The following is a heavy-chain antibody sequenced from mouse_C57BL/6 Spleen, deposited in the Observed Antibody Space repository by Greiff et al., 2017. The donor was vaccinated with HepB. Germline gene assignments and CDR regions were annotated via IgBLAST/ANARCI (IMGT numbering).Heavy chain of an antibody. J-gene: IGHJ4*01. CDR2: ISDGGSYT. CDR1: GFTFSSYA. V-gene: IGHV5-4*01. CDR3: ARAYYYYAMDY. Sequence: EVQGVESGGGLVKPGGSLKLSCAASGFTFSSYAMSWVRQTPEKRLEWVATISDGGSYTYYPDNVKGRFTISRDNAKNNLYLQMSHLKSEDTAMYYCARAYYYYAMDYWGQGTSVTVSS. D-gene: IGHD2-10*01.